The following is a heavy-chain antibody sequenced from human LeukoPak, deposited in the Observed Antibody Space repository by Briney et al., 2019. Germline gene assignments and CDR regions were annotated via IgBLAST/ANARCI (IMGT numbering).Heavy chain of an antibody. Sequence: SQTLSLTCAISGDSVSSNSAAWNWFRQSPSRGLEWLGRTYYRSKWYNDYAVSVKSRITINPDTSKNQFSLQLNSVTPEDTAVYYCARELSFRVFTVCDYWGQGTLVTVSS. D-gene: IGHD3-9*01. CDR2: TYYRSKWYN. V-gene: IGHV6-1*01. CDR3: ARELSFRVFTVCDY. CDR1: GDSVSSNSAA. J-gene: IGHJ4*02.